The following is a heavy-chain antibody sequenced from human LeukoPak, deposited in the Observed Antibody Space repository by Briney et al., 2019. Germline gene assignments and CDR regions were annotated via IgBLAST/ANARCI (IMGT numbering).Heavy chain of an antibody. D-gene: IGHD3-10*01. CDR3: ARGRRGFGEFHLNWFDP. V-gene: IGHV4-34*01. CDR1: GGSFIGYY. J-gene: IGHJ5*02. Sequence: PSETLSLTCAVYGGSFIGYYWSWIRQPPGKGLEWIGEINHSGSTNYNPSLKSRVTISVDTSKNQFSLKLSSVTAADTAVYYCARGRRGFGEFHLNWFDPWGQGTLVTVSS. CDR2: INHSGST.